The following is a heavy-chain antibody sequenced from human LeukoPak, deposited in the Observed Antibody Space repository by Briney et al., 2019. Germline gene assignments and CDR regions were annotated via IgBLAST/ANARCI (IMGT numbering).Heavy chain of an antibody. J-gene: IGHJ4*02. V-gene: IGHV4-39*01. CDR1: GGSINTKTHY. CDR3: AKHGEDRSGYYADFFDH. D-gene: IGHD3-22*01. Sequence: KSSETLSLTCTVSGGSINTKTHYWACIRQTPGKGLEWIGSVFYNGNTYYNPSLKSRVTISVDTSKNQFSLRLTSVTAADTAVYYCAKHGEDRSGYYADFFDHCGQGTLVTVSS. CDR2: VFYNGNT.